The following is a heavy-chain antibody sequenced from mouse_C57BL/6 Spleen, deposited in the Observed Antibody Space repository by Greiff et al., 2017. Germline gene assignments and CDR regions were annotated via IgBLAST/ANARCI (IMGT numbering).Heavy chain of an antibody. Sequence: DVKLVESGGGLVQPGGSLSLSCAASGFTFTDYYMSWVRQPPGKALEWLGFIRNKANGYTTEYSASVKGRFTISRDNSQSILYLQMNALRAEDSATYYCARYTRLRQGAMDNGGQGTSVTVSP. CDR2: IRNKANGYTT. CDR1: GFTFTDYY. J-gene: IGHJ4*01. D-gene: IGHD2-4*01. CDR3: ARYTRLRQGAMDN. V-gene: IGHV7-3*01.